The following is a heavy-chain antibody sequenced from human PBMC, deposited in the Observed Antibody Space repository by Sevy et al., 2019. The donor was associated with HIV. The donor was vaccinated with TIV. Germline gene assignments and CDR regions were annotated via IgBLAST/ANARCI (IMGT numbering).Heavy chain of an antibody. D-gene: IGHD3-3*01. Sequence: GGSLRLSCAASGFTFSSYWMSWVRQAPGKGLEWVAHIKQDGSEKYYVDSVKGRFTISRDNAKNSLYLQMNSLRAEDTAVYYCAREREWHYDFWSSYPAPFDYYYGMDVWGQGTTVTVSS. CDR1: GFTFSSYW. CDR2: IKQDGSEK. CDR3: AREREWHYDFWSSYPAPFDYYYGMDV. V-gene: IGHV3-7*01. J-gene: IGHJ6*02.